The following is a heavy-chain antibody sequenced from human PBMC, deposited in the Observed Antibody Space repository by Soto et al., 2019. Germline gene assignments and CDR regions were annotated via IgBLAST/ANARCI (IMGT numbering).Heavy chain of an antibody. CDR2: IWYDGSNK. CDR1: GFTFSNCG. Sequence: QEQLVESGGGVVQPGRSLRLSCAASGFTFSNCGMHWVRQAPGKGLEWVAVIWYDGSNKYYADSVKGRSTISRDNSKNTMDLQMNSLRAEDTAVYYWAREWRGAYYDLWGRGTLVTVSS. CDR3: AREWRGAYYDL. J-gene: IGHJ2*01. D-gene: IGHD5-12*01. V-gene: IGHV3-33*01.